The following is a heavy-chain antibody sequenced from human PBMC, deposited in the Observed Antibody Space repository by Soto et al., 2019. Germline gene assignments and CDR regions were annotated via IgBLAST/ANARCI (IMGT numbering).Heavy chain of an antibody. V-gene: IGHV3-23*01. Sequence: QLLESGGGLVQPGGSLRLSCTASGFNFNNQAMSWIRQAPGKGLEWVSTISGSGATSLYADSVKGRFTIFKDSSQAYLDLKSLRVEDSATYYCANTETMVVVTVQPRWFDSWGRGTLVTVS. CDR3: ANTETMVVVTVQPRWFDS. D-gene: IGHD2-21*02. CDR2: ISGSGATS. J-gene: IGHJ5*01. CDR1: GFNFNNQA.